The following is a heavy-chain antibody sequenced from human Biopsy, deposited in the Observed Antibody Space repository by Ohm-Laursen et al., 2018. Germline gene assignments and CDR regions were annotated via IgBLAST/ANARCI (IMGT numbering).Heavy chain of an antibody. V-gene: IGHV4-4*07. CDR1: GGDINNYY. Sequence: SVTLSLTCNVSGGDINNYYWSWIRQPAGKGLEWIGRIYSGGSTNSNPSFKSRVTMSVNTSKKQLSLRLWSVNAADTAMYYCASVVLVPTNGAFDLWGQGTMVVVSS. J-gene: IGHJ3*01. CDR3: ASVVLVPTNGAFDL. CDR2: IYSGGST. D-gene: IGHD3-22*01.